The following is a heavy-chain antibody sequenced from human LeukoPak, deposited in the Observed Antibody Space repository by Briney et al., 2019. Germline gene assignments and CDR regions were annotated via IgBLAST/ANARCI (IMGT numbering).Heavy chain of an antibody. J-gene: IGHJ6*03. D-gene: IGHD3-3*01. Sequence: SETLSLTCTVSGGSISSYYWSWIRQPPGKELEWIGYIYYSGSTNYNPSLKSRVTISVDTSKNQFSLKLSSVTAADTAVYYCARHLRYYYMDVWGKGTTVTVSS. CDR1: GGSISSYY. CDR3: ARHLRYYYMDV. V-gene: IGHV4-59*08. CDR2: IYYSGST.